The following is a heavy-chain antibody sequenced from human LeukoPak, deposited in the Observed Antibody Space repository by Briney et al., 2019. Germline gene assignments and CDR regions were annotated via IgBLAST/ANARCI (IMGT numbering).Heavy chain of an antibody. D-gene: IGHD4-17*01. CDR2: IHQDGSEK. CDR1: GFTFSSFW. J-gene: IGHJ4*02. Sequence: GGSLRLSCAASGFTFSSFWMSWVRQAPGKGLEWVASIHQDGSEKYYVDSVKGRFIISRDNAKNSLFLQMSSLRAEDTAVYYCARDDYGDYLGVDYWGQGTLVTVSS. V-gene: IGHV3-7*04. CDR3: ARDDYGDYLGVDY.